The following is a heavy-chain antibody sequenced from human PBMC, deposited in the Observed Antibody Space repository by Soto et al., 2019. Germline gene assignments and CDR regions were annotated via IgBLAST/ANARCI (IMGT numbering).Heavy chain of an antibody. CDR2: IFYSWST. J-gene: IGHJ3*01. V-gene: IGHV4-61*01. Sequence: SXTLSLICTFSGCSVSSSSYYWSWIRQPPGKGLEWIGYIFYSWSTNYNPSLKSRVAISLDPSKNQFSLRLSSVIAADTAVYYCARDRYYDSTGNSIDVWGQGTMVTVSS. CDR1: GCSVSSSSYY. CDR3: ARDRYYDSTGNSIDV. D-gene: IGHD3-22*01.